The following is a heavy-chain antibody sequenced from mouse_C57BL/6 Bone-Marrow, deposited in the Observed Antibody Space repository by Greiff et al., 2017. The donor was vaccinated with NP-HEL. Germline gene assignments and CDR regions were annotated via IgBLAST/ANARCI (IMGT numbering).Heavy chain of an antibody. V-gene: IGHV1-22*01. CDR2: INPNNGGT. CDR1: GYTFTDYN. J-gene: IGHJ1*03. D-gene: IGHD2-3*01. Sequence: VQLQQSGPELVKPGASVKMSCKASGYTFTDYNMHWVKQSHGKSLEWIGYINPNNGGTSYNQKFKGKATLTVNKSSSTAYMELRSLTSEDSAVYYCAADGYFYWYFDVWGTGTTVTVSS. CDR3: AADGYFYWYFDV.